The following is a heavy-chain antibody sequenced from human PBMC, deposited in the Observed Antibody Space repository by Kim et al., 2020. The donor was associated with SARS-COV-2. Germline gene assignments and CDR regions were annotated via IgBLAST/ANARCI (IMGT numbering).Heavy chain of an antibody. D-gene: IGHD3-22*01. J-gene: IGHJ3*02. V-gene: IGHV3-48*03. Sequence: GGSLRLSCAASGFTFNNYEMNWVRQAPGKGLEWVSYISSTGNTIFYADSVKGRFTISRDNAKNSLYLQMNSLRAEDTAVYYCAREERIPMLVVVITSAFDIWGQGTMVTVSS. CDR1: GFTFNNYE. CDR3: AREERIPMLVVVITSAFDI. CDR2: ISSTGNTI.